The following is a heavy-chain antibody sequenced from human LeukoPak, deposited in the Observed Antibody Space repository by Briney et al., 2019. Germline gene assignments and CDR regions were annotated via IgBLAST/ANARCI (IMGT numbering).Heavy chain of an antibody. CDR1: GFTFSSYS. CDR3: ARVNTLDY. J-gene: IGHJ4*02. D-gene: IGHD2-2*02. Sequence: GGSLRLSCAASGFTFSSYSMNWVRQAPGKGLEWVSSISSSSGYIYYADSVKGRFTISRDNAKNSLYLQMNSLRAEDTAVYYCARVNTLDYWGQGTLVTVPS. CDR2: ISSSSGYI. V-gene: IGHV3-21*01.